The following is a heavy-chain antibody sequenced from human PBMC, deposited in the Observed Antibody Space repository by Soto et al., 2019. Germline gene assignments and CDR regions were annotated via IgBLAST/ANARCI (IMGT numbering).Heavy chain of an antibody. CDR1: GYTLTELS. CDR2: FDPEDGET. V-gene: IGHV1-24*01. Sequence: QVQLVQSGAEVKKPGASVKVSCKVSGYTLTELSMHWVRQAPGKGLEWMGGFDPEDGETIYAQKFQGRVTMTEDTSTDTAYMELSSLRSDDTAVYYCATVGVGRRNVEMATISTGYFDYWGQGTLVTVSS. J-gene: IGHJ4*02. D-gene: IGHD5-12*01. CDR3: ATVGVGRRNVEMATISTGYFDY.